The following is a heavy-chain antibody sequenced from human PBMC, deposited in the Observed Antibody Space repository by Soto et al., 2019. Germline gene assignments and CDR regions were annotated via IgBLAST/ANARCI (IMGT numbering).Heavy chain of an antibody. J-gene: IGHJ4*02. V-gene: IGHV1-69*12. Sequence: QVHPVQSGAEVKKPGSSVKVSCKTSGGTFSDSAINWLRQTPGQGLEWMGGLVPMFRTANYAPNLQGRVSITADESTSSVFMELSSLTFEDTAVYYCARGLGGSYFPFDFWGQGPLLTVSS. CDR2: LVPMFRTA. CDR3: ARGLGGSYFPFDF. CDR1: GGTFSDSA. D-gene: IGHD1-26*01.